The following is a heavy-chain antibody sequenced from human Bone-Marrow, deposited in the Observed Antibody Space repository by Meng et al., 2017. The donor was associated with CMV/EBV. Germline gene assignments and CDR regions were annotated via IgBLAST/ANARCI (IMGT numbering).Heavy chain of an antibody. CDR1: GESLSGYS. V-gene: IGHV4-34*01. CDR2: LNQSGNT. D-gene: IGHD1-26*01. J-gene: IGHJ4*02. CDR3: ARGRGGTYTPLDN. Sequence: GSLRLSCAVYGESLSGYSWNWIRQPPGKGLEWIGELNQSGNTNYNPSLKSRVTISLDTSRNQFSLKVNSVTAADTTVYFCARGRGGTYTPLDNWGQGTLVTVSS.